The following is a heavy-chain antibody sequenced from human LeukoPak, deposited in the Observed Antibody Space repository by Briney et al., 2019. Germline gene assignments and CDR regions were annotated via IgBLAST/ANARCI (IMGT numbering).Heavy chain of an antibody. D-gene: IGHD6-19*01. CDR3: AKDPGYSSYY. J-gene: IGHJ4*02. CDR2: TSSSGSTI. Sequence: GGSLRLSCAASGFTFSSYEMNWVRQAPGKGLEWVSYTSSSGSTIYYADSVKGRFTISRDNAKNSLYLQMNSLRAEDTAVYYCAKDPGYSSYYWGQGTLVTVSS. V-gene: IGHV3-48*03. CDR1: GFTFSSYE.